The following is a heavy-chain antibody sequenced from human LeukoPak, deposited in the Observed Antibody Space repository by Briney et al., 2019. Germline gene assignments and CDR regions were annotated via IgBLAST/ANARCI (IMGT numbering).Heavy chain of an antibody. V-gene: IGHV4-38-2*02. Sequence: SETLSLTCTVSGYSIISGNYWGWIRQPPGKGLEWIGSIYHSGSTYYNPSLKSRVSMSIDTSKNQFSLKLMSVTAADTAVYYCARDSGTTGEVKFDPWGQGTLVTVSS. CDR2: IYHSGST. J-gene: IGHJ5*02. CDR3: ARDSGTTGEVKFDP. CDR1: GYSIISGNY. D-gene: IGHD3-10*01.